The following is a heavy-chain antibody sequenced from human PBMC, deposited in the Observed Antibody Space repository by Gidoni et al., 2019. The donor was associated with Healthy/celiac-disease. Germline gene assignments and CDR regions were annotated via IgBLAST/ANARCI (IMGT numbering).Heavy chain of an antibody. CDR2: ISSSGRTI. D-gene: IGHD6-13*01. CDR1: GFTFSDYY. Sequence: QVQLVESGAGLVKPGGSLRLSFASYGFTFSDYYMSWIRQAPGKGREWVSYISSSGRTIYYADSVKGRFTISRDNAKNSLYLQMNSLRDEDTAVYYCARALGEQQLTVRDYYYYGMDVWGQGTTVTVSS. J-gene: IGHJ6*02. V-gene: IGHV3-11*01. CDR3: ARALGEQQLTVRDYYYYGMDV.